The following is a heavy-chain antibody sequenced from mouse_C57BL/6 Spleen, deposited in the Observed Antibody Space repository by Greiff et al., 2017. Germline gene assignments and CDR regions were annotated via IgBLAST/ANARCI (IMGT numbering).Heavy chain of an antibody. D-gene: IGHD2-1*01. CDR1: GFTFSDYA. Sequence: EVKLEESGGGLVKPGGSLKLSCAASGFTFSDYAMHWVRQAPEKGLEWVAYISSGSSTYYYADTVKGRFTISSDNDKNTLFLKMTMMRSENTAMYYCARGDYGNYRDAMDYWGQGTSVTVSS. CDR3: ARGDYGNYRDAMDY. CDR2: ISSGSSTY. V-gene: IGHV5-17*01. J-gene: IGHJ4*01.